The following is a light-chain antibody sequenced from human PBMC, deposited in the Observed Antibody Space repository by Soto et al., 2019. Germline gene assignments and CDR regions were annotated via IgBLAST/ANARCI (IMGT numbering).Light chain of an antibody. J-gene: IGKJ5*01. Sequence: EIVLTQSPGTLSLSPGERATLSCRASQSVSSNYLAGYQQKPGQAPRLLIYGASSRATDIPGRFSGSASGTDFTLTISRLEPEDFAVYYCQQYGSSPPITFGQGTRLEIK. CDR3: QQYGSSPPIT. V-gene: IGKV3-20*01. CDR1: QSVSSNY. CDR2: GAS.